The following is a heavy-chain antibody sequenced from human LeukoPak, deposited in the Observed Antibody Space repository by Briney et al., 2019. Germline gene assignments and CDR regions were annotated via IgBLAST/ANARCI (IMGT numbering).Heavy chain of an antibody. Sequence: PGGSLRLSCAASGFSVRTKYMNWVRQAPGKGLEWVSILYSGESTYYADSVKGRFIVSRDSSKNTLFLQMNALRVEDTAVYYCARVGDHYHWYLDVWGRGSLVTVSS. CDR1: GFSVRTKY. D-gene: IGHD3-10*01. CDR3: ARVGDHYHWYLDV. V-gene: IGHV3-53*01. J-gene: IGHJ2*01. CDR2: LYSGEST.